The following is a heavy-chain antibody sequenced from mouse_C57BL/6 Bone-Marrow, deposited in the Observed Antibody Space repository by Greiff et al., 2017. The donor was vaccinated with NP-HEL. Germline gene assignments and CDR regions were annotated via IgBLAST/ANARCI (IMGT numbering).Heavy chain of an antibody. V-gene: IGHV1-26*01. CDR1: GYTFTDYY. CDR3: ARGPLGRGAMDY. J-gene: IGHJ4*01. Sequence: EVQLQQSGPELVKPGASVKISCKASGYTFTDYYMNWVKQSHGKSLEWIGDINPNNGGTSYNQKFKGKATLTVDKSSSTAYMELRSLTSEDSAVYYCARGPLGRGAMDYWGQGTSVTVSS. CDR2: INPNNGGT. D-gene: IGHD4-1*01.